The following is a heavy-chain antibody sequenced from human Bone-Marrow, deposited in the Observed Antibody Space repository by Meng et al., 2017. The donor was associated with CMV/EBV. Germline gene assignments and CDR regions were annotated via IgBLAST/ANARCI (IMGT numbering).Heavy chain of an antibody. CDR3: ASWGSTSSAYGMDV. Sequence: GGSLRLSCAASGFTFSSYWMHWVRQAPGKGLVWVSRINSDESSTSYADSVKGRFTISRDNAKNTLYLQMNSLRAEDTAVYYCASWGSTSSAYGMDVWGQGTTVTVSS. D-gene: IGHD2-2*01. J-gene: IGHJ6*02. V-gene: IGHV3-74*01. CDR1: GFTFSSYW. CDR2: INSDESST.